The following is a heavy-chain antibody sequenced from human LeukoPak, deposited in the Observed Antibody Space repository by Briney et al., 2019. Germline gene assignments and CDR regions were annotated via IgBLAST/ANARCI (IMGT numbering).Heavy chain of an antibody. CDR1: GATFISYA. CDR3: AGGRPRGYCSGGSCYHNFDY. J-gene: IGHJ4*02. Sequence: ASVKVSCKASGATFISYAMSWVRQAPGQGLEWMGGIIPIFGTANYAQKFQGRVTITADKSTSTAYMEVSSLRSEDTAVYYCAGGRPRGYCSGGSCYHNFDYWGQGTLVTVSS. CDR2: IIPIFGTA. D-gene: IGHD2-15*01. V-gene: IGHV1-69*06.